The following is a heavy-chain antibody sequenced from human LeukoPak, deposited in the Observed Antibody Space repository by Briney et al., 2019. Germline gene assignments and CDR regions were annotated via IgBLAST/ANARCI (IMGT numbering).Heavy chain of an antibody. D-gene: IGHD5-18*01. CDR1: GFTFSSYS. Sequence: PGGSLRLSCAASGFTFSSYSMNWVRQAPGKGLEWVSSISSSSSYIYYADSVKGRFTISRDNAKNSLYLQMNSLGAEDTAVYYCARFGYTAMVNDYWGQGTLVTVSS. V-gene: IGHV3-21*01. CDR3: ARFGYTAMVNDY. CDR2: ISSSSSYI. J-gene: IGHJ4*02.